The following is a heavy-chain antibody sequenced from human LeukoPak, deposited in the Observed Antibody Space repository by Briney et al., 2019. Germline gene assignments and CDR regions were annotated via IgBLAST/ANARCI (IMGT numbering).Heavy chain of an antibody. CDR1: GGSISSGSYY. CDR3: ARDMYYDSSGRNWFDP. Sequence: SETLSLTCTVSGGSISSGSYYRSWIRQPAGKGLEWIGRIYTSGSTNYNPSLKSRVTISVDTSKNQFSLKLSSVTAADTAVYYCARDMYYDSSGRNWFDPWGQGTLVTVSS. V-gene: IGHV4-61*02. CDR2: IYTSGST. D-gene: IGHD3-22*01. J-gene: IGHJ5*02.